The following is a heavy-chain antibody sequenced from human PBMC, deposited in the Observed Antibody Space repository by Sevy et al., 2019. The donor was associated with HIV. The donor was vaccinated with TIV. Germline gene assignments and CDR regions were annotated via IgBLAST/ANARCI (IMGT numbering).Heavy chain of an antibody. Sequence: ASVKVSCKVSGYTLTVLSMHWVRQAPGKGLEWMGSFDPEDGERIYAQRLQGRLTMTEDTSADTAYMELNGLRSDDTAIYYCATTKDYYESSGCPFDFWGQGTLVTVSS. CDR2: FDPEDGER. D-gene: IGHD3-22*01. CDR1: GYTLTVLS. CDR3: ATTKDYYESSGCPFDF. J-gene: IGHJ4*02. V-gene: IGHV1-24*01.